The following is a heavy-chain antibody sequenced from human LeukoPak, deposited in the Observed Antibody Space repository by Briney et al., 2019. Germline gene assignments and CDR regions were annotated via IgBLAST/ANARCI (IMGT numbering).Heavy chain of an antibody. V-gene: IGHV4-59*01. J-gene: IGHJ6*03. CDR3: ASDRFGGSSMDV. D-gene: IGHD3-16*01. Sequence: SETLSLTCTVSGGSISSYYWSWIRQPPGKGLEWIAYIYYSGTTNYNPSLKSRVTISVDTSKNQFSLKLSSVTAADTAVYYCASDRFGGSSMDVWGKGTTVTVSS. CDR2: IYYSGTT. CDR1: GGSISSYY.